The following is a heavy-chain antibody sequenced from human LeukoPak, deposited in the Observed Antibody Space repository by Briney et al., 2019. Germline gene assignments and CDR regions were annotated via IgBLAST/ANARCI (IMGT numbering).Heavy chain of an antibody. D-gene: IGHD3-3*01. CDR2: MSGSGSTT. J-gene: IGHJ6*03. Sequence: PGGSLRLSCAASGFTFTSYAMSWVRQAPGKGLEWVSAMSGSGSTTSYADSVKGRFTISRDNSKKTLDLQMNSLRGEDTAVYYCAKTRKIFGVVGYMDVWGKGTTVTVSS. CDR3: AKTRKIFGVVGYMDV. V-gene: IGHV3-23*01. CDR1: GFTFTSYA.